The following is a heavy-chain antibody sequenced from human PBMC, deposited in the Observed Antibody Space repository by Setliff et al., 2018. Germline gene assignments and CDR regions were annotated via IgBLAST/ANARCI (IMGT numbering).Heavy chain of an antibody. CDR3: ARERIYDGLNYNGMDV. D-gene: IGHD3-3*01. CDR1: GYSFTSYG. V-gene: IGHV1-18*01. Sequence: ASVKVSCKASGYSFTSYGISWVRQAPGQGLEWMGWISAYNDNKNYAQKFQGRVTMTTDTSTNTVFMELRSLRSDDTAMYYCARERIYDGLNYNGMDVWGQGTTVTVSS. CDR2: ISAYNDNK. J-gene: IGHJ6*01.